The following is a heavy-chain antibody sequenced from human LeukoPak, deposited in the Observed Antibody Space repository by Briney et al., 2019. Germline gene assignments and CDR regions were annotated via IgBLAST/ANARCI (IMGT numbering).Heavy chain of an antibody. Sequence: SETLSLTCSVSGGSIRSSSYYWGWIRQPPGKGLEWIVSMYYSGNTYHNTSLKSRVTIYVDTSKNQFSLKLSSVNAADTAIYYCARHVRSSSITSNFDYWGQGTLVTVSS. CDR3: ARHVRSSSITSNFDY. CDR2: MYYSGNT. CDR1: GGSIRSSSYY. V-gene: IGHV4-39*01. D-gene: IGHD6-13*01. J-gene: IGHJ4*02.